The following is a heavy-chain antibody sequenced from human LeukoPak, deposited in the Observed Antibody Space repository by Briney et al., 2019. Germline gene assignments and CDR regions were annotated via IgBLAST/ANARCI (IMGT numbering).Heavy chain of an antibody. CDR1: GYSFASYW. D-gene: IGHD4-17*01. CDR2: IYPGDSDT. J-gene: IGHJ4*02. Sequence: GESLKISCEGSGYSFASYWIGWVRQMPGQGLEWMGIIYPGDSDTRYSPSFQGRVTISADKSISTAYLQWSSLKASDTAMYYFARPSHDFGDHLSFDYWGQGTLVTVSS. CDR3: ARPSHDFGDHLSFDY. V-gene: IGHV5-51*01.